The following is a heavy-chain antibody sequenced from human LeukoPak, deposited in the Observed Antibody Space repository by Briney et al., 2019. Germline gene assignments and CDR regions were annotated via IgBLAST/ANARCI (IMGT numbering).Heavy chain of an antibody. CDR2: ISSSGNYI. Sequence: GGSLRLSCAVSGFSFSSYSMNWVRQTPGKGLQWVSSISSSGNYIYYADSVKGRFTISRDNAKNSVYLQMNSLRAEDTAVYYCARGSAVAGIMGLDYWGQGTLVTVSS. CDR1: GFSFSSYS. D-gene: IGHD6-19*01. V-gene: IGHV3-21*01. CDR3: ARGSAVAGIMGLDY. J-gene: IGHJ4*02.